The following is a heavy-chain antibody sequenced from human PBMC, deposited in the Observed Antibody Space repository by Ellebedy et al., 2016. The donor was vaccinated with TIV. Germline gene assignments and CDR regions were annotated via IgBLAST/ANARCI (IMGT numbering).Heavy chain of an antibody. J-gene: IGHJ4*02. CDR2: ISAYNGNT. D-gene: IGHD6-13*01. CDR3: ARGIAEAGTPPHCDY. V-gene: IGHV1-18*01. Sequence: AASVTVSCKASGYTFTSYGISWVRQPPGQGLEWMGWISAYNGNTNYAQKLQGRVTMNTDTSTSTAYMELRSLRSAETAVYYCARGIAEAGTPPHCDYWGQGTLVTVSS. CDR1: GYTFTSYG.